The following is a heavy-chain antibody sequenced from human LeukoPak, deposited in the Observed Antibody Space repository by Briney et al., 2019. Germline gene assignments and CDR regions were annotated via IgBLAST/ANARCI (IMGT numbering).Heavy chain of an antibody. Sequence: GGSLRLSCAASGFTFSDYYMSWIRQAPGKGLEWVSYISSSGSTIYYADSVEGRFTISRDNAKNSLYLQMNSLRAEDTAVYYCAREYCSSTSCYAPDFDYWGQGTLVTVSS. CDR2: ISSSGSTI. V-gene: IGHV3-11*04. D-gene: IGHD2-2*01. CDR3: AREYCSSTSCYAPDFDY. J-gene: IGHJ4*02. CDR1: GFTFSDYY.